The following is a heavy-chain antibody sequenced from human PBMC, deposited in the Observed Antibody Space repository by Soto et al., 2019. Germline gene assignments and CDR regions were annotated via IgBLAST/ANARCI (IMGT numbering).Heavy chain of an antibody. CDR2: IYSGGST. CDR3: AREVWDAFDI. CDR1: GFTVSSNY. J-gene: IGHJ3*02. D-gene: IGHD2-21*01. Sequence: EVQRVESGGGLVQPGGSLRLSCAASGFTVSSNYMSWVRQAPGKGLERVSVIYSGGSTYYADSVKGRFTISRHNSKNTLYLQMNSLRAEDTAVYYCAREVWDAFDIWGQGTMVTVSS. V-gene: IGHV3-53*04.